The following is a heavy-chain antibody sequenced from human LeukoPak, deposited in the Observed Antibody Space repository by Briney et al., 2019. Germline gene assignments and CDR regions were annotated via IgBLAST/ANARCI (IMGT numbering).Heavy chain of an antibody. Sequence: PGGSLRLSCAASGFTFSSYSMNWVRQAPGKGLEWVSSISSSSSYIYYADSVKGRFTISRDNAKNSLYLQMNSLRAEDTAVYYCARDPTMVRGVGEREGFDYWGQGTLVTVSS. J-gene: IGHJ4*02. D-gene: IGHD3-10*01. V-gene: IGHV3-21*01. CDR1: GFTFSSYS. CDR2: ISSSSSYI. CDR3: ARDPTMVRGVGEREGFDY.